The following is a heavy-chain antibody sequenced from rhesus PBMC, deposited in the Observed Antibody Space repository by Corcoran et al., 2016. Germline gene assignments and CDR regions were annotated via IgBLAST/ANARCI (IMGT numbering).Heavy chain of an antibody. CDR2: IAGGGGST. D-gene: IGHD2-15*01. V-gene: IGHV4-173*01. CDR1: GGSISSNY. CDR3: ARGGASASTVAY. Sequence: QLQLQESGPGLVKPSETLYLTCAVSGGSISSNYWSWIRQPPGKGLEWIGRIAGGGGSTDSNPSLKSLVTISTDTSKNQFSLKRSSVTAADTAVYYCARGGASASTVAYWGQGVLVTVSS. J-gene: IGHJ4*01.